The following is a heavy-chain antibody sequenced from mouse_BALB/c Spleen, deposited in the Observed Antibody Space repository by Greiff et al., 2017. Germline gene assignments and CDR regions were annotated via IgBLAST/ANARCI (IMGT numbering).Heavy chain of an antibody. CDR3: ARSYYDYDRGYYYAMDY. J-gene: IGHJ4*01. CDR2: IYPGDGDT. CDR1: GYTFTSYW. Sequence: VQLKESGAELARPGASVKLSCKASGYTFTSYWMQWVKQRPGQGLEWIGAIYPGDGDTRYTQKFKGKATLTADKSSSTAYMQLSSLASEDSAVYYCARSYYDYDRGYYYAMDYWGQGTSVTVSS. D-gene: IGHD2-4*01. V-gene: IGHV1-87*01.